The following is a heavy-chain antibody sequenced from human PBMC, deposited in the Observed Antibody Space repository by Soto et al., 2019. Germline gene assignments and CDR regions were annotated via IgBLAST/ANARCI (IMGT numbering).Heavy chain of an antibody. CDR2: IFCSGSPT. Sequence: EVQLLESGGGLVQPGGSLRLSCAASGFTCSHYAMSWGSQAPGKWLQWVSTIFCSGSPTHYADSVKGRFGISIDNSNNMLFLEMNSLKDEDPAVYYCTREASSWGFAFDLWGQGTRVAVSS. J-gene: IGHJ3*01. CDR1: GFTCSHYA. V-gene: IGHV3-23*01. D-gene: IGHD3-16*01. CDR3: TREASSWGFAFDL.